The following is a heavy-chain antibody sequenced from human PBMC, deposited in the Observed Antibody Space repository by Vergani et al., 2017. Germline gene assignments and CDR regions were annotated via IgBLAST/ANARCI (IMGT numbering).Heavy chain of an antibody. J-gene: IGHJ4*02. CDR2: IWYDGSNK. CDR3: AKHFRGWGIDY. Sequence: QVQLVESGGGVVQPGRSLRLSCAASGFTFSSYGMHWVRQAPGKGLEWVAVIWYDGSNKYYVDSVKGRFTLSRDFSKNTLYLQMNSLRTDDTATYYCAKHFRGWGIDYWGQGTQVIVSS. D-gene: IGHD3-16*01. CDR1: GFTFSSYG. V-gene: IGHV3-33*03.